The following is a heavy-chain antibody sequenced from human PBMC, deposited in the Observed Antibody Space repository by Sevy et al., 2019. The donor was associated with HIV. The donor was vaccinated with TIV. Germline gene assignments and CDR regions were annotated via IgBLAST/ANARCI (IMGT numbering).Heavy chain of an antibody. V-gene: IGHV1-18*01. J-gene: IGHJ4*02. D-gene: IGHD3-10*01. Sequence: ASVKVSCKTSGYTFNNYGISWVREAPGQGLEWMGWISVYGETNYAQKVQDRLTVTTDTSTASAYMELSSLRSDDTVVYYCARGLYFDFGAYWGQGTLVTVSS. CDR2: ISVYGET. CDR1: GYTFNNYG. CDR3: ARGLYFDFGAY.